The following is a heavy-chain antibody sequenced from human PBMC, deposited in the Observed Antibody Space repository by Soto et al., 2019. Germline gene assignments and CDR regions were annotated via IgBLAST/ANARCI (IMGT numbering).Heavy chain of an antibody. D-gene: IGHD3-3*01. CDR2: IYHSGNT. Sequence: PSETLSLTCTVSGGSISSSNYYWGWIRQPPGKGLEWIGRIYHSGNTNYNPSLKSRVTISVDTSKNQFSLKLSSVTAADTAVYYCARQGFGVAQIDYCGQRTLVTVSS. CDR3: ARQGFGVAQIDY. V-gene: IGHV4-39*01. CDR1: GGSISSSNYY. J-gene: IGHJ4*02.